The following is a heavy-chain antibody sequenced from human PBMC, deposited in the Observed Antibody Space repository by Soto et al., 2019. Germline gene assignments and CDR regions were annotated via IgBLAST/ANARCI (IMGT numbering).Heavy chain of an antibody. CDR3: ARVPDR. D-gene: IGHD2-2*01. J-gene: IGHJ5*02. CDR2: IYHSGST. Sequence: SETLSLTCAVSGGSISSGGYSWSWIRQPPGKGLEWIGYIYHSGSTYYNSSLKSRVTISVDRFKNHFSLKLCSVTAADTAVYYCARVPDRWGQGTLVTVSS. CDR1: GGSISSGGYS. V-gene: IGHV4-30-2*01.